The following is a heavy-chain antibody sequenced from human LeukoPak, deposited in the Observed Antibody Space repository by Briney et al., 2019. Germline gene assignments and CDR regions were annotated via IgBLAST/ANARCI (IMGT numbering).Heavy chain of an antibody. Sequence: SGGSQRLSCAASGFTFRNYWMSWVRQAPGKGLEWVANIKEDGSEKYYVDSVKGRFVISRDNAKNSLYLQMDSLRVDDTAIYYCARDQEGGAGSCYSDFWGQGALVTVSS. J-gene: IGHJ4*02. D-gene: IGHD2-15*01. CDR2: IKEDGSEK. CDR3: ARDQEGGAGSCYSDF. CDR1: GFTFRNYW. V-gene: IGHV3-7*01.